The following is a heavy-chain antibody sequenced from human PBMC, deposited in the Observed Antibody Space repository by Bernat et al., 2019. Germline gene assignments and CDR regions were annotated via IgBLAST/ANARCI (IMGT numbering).Heavy chain of an antibody. V-gene: IGHV3-30-3*01. CDR3: ASFAPGFSYYYYYMDV. D-gene: IGHD3-9*01. CDR2: ISYDGSNK. J-gene: IGHJ6*03. CDR1: GFTFSTYA. Sequence: QVQLVESGGGVVQPGRSLRLSCAASGFTFSTYAMHWVRQAPGKGLVWVAVISYDGSNKYDADSVKGRFTISRDNSKNTLYLQMNSLRAEDTAVYYCASFAPGFSYYYYYMDVWGKGTTVTVSS.